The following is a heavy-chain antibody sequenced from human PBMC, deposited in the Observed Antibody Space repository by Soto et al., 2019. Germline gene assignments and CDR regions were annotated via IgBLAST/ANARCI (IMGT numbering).Heavy chain of an antibody. Sequence: QVQLVESGGGLVKPGGSLRLSCAASGFTFSDYYMSWIRQAPGKGLEWLSYISSSSTYTSYADPVKGRFIISRDNAKNSLHLQMNRLRADDTAVYYCAREGPGNCIWYVDSWCQGTLVIVAS. D-gene: IGHD2-21*02. CDR2: ISSSSTYT. J-gene: IGHJ4*02. V-gene: IGHV3-11*05. CDR1: GFTFSDYY. CDR3: AREGPGNCIWYVDS.